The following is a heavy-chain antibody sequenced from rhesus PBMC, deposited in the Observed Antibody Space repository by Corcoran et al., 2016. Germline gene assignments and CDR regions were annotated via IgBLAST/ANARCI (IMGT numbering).Heavy chain of an antibody. J-gene: IGHJ6*01. D-gene: IGHD4-23*01. Sequence: QVQLQESGPGLVKPSETLSLTCAVSGYSISSGYYWGWIRQSPGKGLEDIGYISGGSGRPYYNPSLKRRVTISKAPSKTQSSLKLTAVTAAATAFYFCARHSDTVTTFGLDSWGQGFVVTVSS. CDR3: ARHSDTVTTFGLDS. CDR1: GYSISSGYY. V-gene: IGHV4-99*01. CDR2: ISGGSGRP.